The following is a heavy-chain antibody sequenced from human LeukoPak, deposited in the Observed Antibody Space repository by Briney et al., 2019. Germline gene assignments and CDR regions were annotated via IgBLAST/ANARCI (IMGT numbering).Heavy chain of an antibody. Sequence: ASVKVSCKASGGTFSSYAISWVRQAPGQGLEWMGWINPNSGGTNYAQKFQGRVTMTRDTSISTAYMELSRLRSDDTAVYYCARDATGYSSQYYFDYWGQGTLVTVSS. V-gene: IGHV1-2*02. CDR3: ARDATGYSSQYYFDY. CDR2: INPNSGGT. D-gene: IGHD6-13*01. J-gene: IGHJ4*02. CDR1: GGTFSSYA.